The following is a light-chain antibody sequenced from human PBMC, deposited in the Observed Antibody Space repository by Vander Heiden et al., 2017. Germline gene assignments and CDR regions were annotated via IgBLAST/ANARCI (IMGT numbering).Light chain of an antibody. CDR3: QAWDSSTRVV. CDR1: KLGDKY. V-gene: IGLV3-1*01. CDR2: QDT. J-gene: IGLJ2*01. Sequence: SYELTQPPSVSVSPGQTASITGSGDKLGDKYACWYQQKPGQSPVLVIYQDTKRPSGIPERFSGSNSGNTATLTISGTQAMDEADYYCQAWDSSTRVVFGGGTKLTVL.